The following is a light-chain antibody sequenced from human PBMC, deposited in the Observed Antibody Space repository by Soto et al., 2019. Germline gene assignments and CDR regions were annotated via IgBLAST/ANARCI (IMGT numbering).Light chain of an antibody. J-gene: IGKJ4*01. CDR2: ATS. CDR3: QQRSDWPPSLT. V-gene: IGKV3-11*01. Sequence: EIVLTQSPATLSLSPGERATLSCRASQSVTKSLAWYQQKPGQAPRLLIFATSHRATDILTRFSGSGSETDFTLTISSLEPEDFAVYYCQQRSDWPPSLTFGGGTKVEIK. CDR1: QSVTKS.